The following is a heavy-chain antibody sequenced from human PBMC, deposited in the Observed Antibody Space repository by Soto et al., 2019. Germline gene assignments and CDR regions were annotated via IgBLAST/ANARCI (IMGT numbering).Heavy chain of an antibody. Sequence: SETLSLTCTVSGGSISSYYWTWIRQPPGKGLEWIGYIYYSGSTNYNPSLKSRVTISVDTSKNQFSLKLSSVTAADTALYRCARGLGYCTSNSCSRPGVYFDSWGQGGLVTVSS. D-gene: IGHD2-2*01. V-gene: IGHV4-59*12. CDR3: ARGLGYCTSNSCSRPGVYFDS. J-gene: IGHJ4*02. CDR2: IYYSGST. CDR1: GGSISSYY.